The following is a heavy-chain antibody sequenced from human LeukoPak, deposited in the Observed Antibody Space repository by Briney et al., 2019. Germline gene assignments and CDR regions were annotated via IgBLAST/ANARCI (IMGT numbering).Heavy chain of an antibody. CDR1: GFSFSSYA. D-gene: IGHD1-26*01. J-gene: IGHJ4*02. V-gene: IGHV3-23*01. CDR3: AKALKRTSGRTFGSCLDY. CDR2: VSGSGDST. Sequence: PGGSLRLSCATSGFSFSSYAMCWLRPAPEKGLVWVSSVSGSGDSTFYADSTKGRLTISRDNSKNTVYLHMHSLRTEDAAVYYCAKALKRTSGRTFGSCLDYWGQGALVTVSS.